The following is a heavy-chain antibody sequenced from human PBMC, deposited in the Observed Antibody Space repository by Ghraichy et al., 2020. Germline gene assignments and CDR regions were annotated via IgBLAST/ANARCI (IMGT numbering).Heavy chain of an antibody. Sequence: GGSLRLSCAASGFTFSSYGMHWVRQAPGKGLEWVAVIWYDGSNKYYADSVKGRFTISRDNSKNTLYLQMNSLRAEDTAVYYCARVRDSDWLLNYWGQGTLVTVSS. CDR3: ARVRDSDWLLNY. V-gene: IGHV3-33*01. CDR1: GFTFSSYG. D-gene: IGHD3/OR15-3a*01. CDR2: IWYDGSNK. J-gene: IGHJ4*02.